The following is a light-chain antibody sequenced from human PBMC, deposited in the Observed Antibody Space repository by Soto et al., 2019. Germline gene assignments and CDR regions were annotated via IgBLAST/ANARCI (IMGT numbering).Light chain of an antibody. CDR1: SSNIGINY. CDR2: GDN. J-gene: IGLJ2*01. Sequence: QSVLTQPPSASGTPGQRVTISCSGSSSNIGINYVYWYQQLPGTAPKLLISGDNQRPSGVPDRFSGSKSGNTASLTISGLQAEDEADYYCSSYTSSSTRVFGGGTKLTVL. CDR3: SSYTSSSTRV. V-gene: IGLV1-47*02.